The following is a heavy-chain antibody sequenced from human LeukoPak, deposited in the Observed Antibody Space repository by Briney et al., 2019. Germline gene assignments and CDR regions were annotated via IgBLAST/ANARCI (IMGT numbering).Heavy chain of an antibody. CDR2: ISSSSSYI. D-gene: IGHD2-2*01. V-gene: IGHV3-21*01. CDR1: GFTFSSYS. Sequence: PGGSLRLSCAASGFTFSSYSMNWVRQAPGKGLEWVSSISSSSSYIYYADSVKGRFTISRDNAKNSLYLQMNSLRAEDTAVYYCARGPIVVVPAAIPDNYYYYGMDVWGKGTTVTVSS. J-gene: IGHJ6*04. CDR3: ARGPIVVVPAAIPDNYYYYGMDV.